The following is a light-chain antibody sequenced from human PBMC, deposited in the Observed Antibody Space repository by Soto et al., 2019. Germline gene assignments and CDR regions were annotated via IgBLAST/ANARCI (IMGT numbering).Light chain of an antibody. Sequence: QSVLTQPPSVSEAPRQRVTISCSGNSSNIGKNAVNWYQHLPGKAPKLLIYYDDLLPSGVSDRFSGSKSGTSASLAISGLQSDDEGDYYCAACDDSLNVVLFGGGTKVTVL. CDR2: YDD. CDR3: AACDDSLNVVL. CDR1: SSNIGKNA. J-gene: IGLJ3*02. V-gene: IGLV1-36*01.